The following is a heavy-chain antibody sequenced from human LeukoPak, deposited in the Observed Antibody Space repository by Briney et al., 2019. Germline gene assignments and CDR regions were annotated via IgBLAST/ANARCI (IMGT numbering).Heavy chain of an antibody. V-gene: IGHV4-30-2*01. CDR2: IYHSGST. CDR3: ARGSGSYYSLYFFDY. CDR1: GGSISSGGYS. J-gene: IGHJ4*02. D-gene: IGHD3-10*01. Sequence: SQTLSLTCAVSGGSISSGGYSWSWIRQPPGKGLEWIGYIYHSGSTYYNPSLKSRVTMSVDRSKNQFSLTLSSVTAADTAVYYCARGSGSYYSLYFFDYWGQGTLATVSS.